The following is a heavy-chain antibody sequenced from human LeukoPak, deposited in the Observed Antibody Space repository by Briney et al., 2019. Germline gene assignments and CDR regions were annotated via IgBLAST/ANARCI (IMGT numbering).Heavy chain of an antibody. J-gene: IGHJ6*03. V-gene: IGHV1-24*01. Sequence: ASVKVSCRVSGYTLTEKSMHWVRQAPGKGLEWMGGLDPEDDETIYAQKFQGRVTMTEDTSTNTAYMELRSLRSEDTALYYCARSVGYCSSTSCYGDYYYMDVWGKGTTVTVSS. CDR2: LDPEDDET. CDR3: ARSVGYCSSTSCYGDYYYMDV. CDR1: GYTLTEKS. D-gene: IGHD2-2*03.